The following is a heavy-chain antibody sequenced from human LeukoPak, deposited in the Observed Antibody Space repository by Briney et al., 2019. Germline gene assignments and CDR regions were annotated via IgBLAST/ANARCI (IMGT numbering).Heavy chain of an antibody. V-gene: IGHV4-39*07. CDR3: ARVGDLFGAHRVRGLLPDYYYMDV. D-gene: IGHD3-10*01. CDR1: GGFISNSDFY. J-gene: IGHJ6*03. CDR2: INHSGSS. Sequence: SETLSLTCTVSGGFISNSDFYWDWIRQAAGKGLEWIGEINHSGSSTYNPSLKSRVIISVDTSKNQFSLKLTSVTAADTAVYYCARVGDLFGAHRVRGLLPDYYYMDVWGKGTTVTVSS.